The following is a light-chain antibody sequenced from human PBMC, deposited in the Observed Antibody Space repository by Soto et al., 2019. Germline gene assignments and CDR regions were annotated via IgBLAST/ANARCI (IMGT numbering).Light chain of an antibody. J-gene: IGKJ2*01. CDR2: DAS. CDR1: QDISNY. V-gene: IGKV1-33*01. Sequence: DIQMTQSPSSLSASVGDRVTITCQASQDISNYLNWYQQKPGKAPKLLIYDASNLETGVPSRFXGSGSGTDFTFTISSLQPADIATYYCQQYDDPPPYTFGQGTKLEIK. CDR3: QQYDDPPPYT.